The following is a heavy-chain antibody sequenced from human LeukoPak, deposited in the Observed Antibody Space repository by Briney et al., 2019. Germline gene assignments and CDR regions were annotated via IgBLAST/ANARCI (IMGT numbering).Heavy chain of an antibody. D-gene: IGHD1-26*01. CDR1: GYTFTSYG. Sequence: ASVKVSCKASGYTFTSYGISWVRQATGQGLEWMGWMNPNSGNTGYAQKFQGRVTMTRNTSISTAYMELSSLRSEDTAVYYCARDSGSYYNWFDPWGQGTLVTVSS. J-gene: IGHJ5*02. CDR2: MNPNSGNT. V-gene: IGHV1-8*02. CDR3: ARDSGSYYNWFDP.